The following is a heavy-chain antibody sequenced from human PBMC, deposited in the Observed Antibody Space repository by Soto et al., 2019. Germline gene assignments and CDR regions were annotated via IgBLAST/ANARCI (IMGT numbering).Heavy chain of an antibody. D-gene: IGHD6-19*01. CDR3: AREGSGWYYVY. J-gene: IGHJ4*02. V-gene: IGHV1-46*01. CDR2: INPSGGTT. Sequence: ASVKVSCKASGYTFTNYFIHGALQAPGQGLDWMGIINPSGGTTSYEQKFQGRVTMTSDTSTTTVYMEVSSLRSEDTAVYYCAREGSGWYYVYWGQGTQVTVSS. CDR1: GYTFTNYF.